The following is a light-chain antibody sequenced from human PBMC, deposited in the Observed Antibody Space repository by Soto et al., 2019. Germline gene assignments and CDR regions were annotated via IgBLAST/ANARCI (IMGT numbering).Light chain of an antibody. CDR1: SSDIGGYNY. CDR3: SSYTTSGAL. Sequence: QSVLTQPASVSGSPGQSITISCTGTSSDIGGYNYVSWYQQYPGKAPKLIIYDVTNRPSGVSHRFSGSKSGNTASLTISGLQAEDEADYFCSSYTTSGALFGGGTQLTVL. J-gene: IGLJ2*01. CDR2: DVT. V-gene: IGLV2-14*01.